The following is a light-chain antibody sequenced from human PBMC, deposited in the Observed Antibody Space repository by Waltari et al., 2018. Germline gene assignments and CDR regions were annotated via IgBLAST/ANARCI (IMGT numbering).Light chain of an antibody. CDR1: QSLLHSNGYNY. J-gene: IGKJ2*01. CDR2: LGS. CDR3: LQYYSRPYT. V-gene: IGKV2-28*01. Sequence: DIVMTQSPLSLPVTPGEPASISCRSSQSLLHSNGYNYLDWYLQKPGQSPQLLIYLGSNRASGVPDRFSGSGSGTDFTLRIDRVEAEDVGVYYCLQYYSRPYTFGQGTKLDIK.